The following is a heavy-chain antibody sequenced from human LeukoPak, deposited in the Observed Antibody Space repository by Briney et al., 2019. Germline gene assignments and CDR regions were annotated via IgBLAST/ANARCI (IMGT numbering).Heavy chain of an antibody. CDR2: IYYSGST. J-gene: IGHJ4*02. Sequence: SETLSLTXTVSGGSISSGDYYWSWIRQPPGRGLEWIGYIYYSGSTYYNPSPKSRVTISVDTSKNQFSLKLRSVTAADTAVYYCARGKQQLVYDYFDYWGQGTLVTVSS. V-gene: IGHV4-30-4*08. CDR3: ARGKQQLVYDYFDY. D-gene: IGHD6-13*01. CDR1: GGSISSGDYY.